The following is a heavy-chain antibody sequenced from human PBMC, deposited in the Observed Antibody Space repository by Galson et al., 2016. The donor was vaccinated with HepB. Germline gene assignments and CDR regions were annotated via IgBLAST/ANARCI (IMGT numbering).Heavy chain of an antibody. CDR2: ISSASSIK. Sequence: ADSGFTFNTYGMNWVRQAPGKGLEWVSYISSASSIKYYADSVKGRFTISRDNARHSLYLEMNSLRGEDTAMYYCARDYVPGAWGQGVLVTVSS. V-gene: IGHV3-48*04. J-gene: IGHJ5*02. CDR1: GFTFNTYG. CDR3: ARDYVPGA. D-gene: IGHD3-10*01.